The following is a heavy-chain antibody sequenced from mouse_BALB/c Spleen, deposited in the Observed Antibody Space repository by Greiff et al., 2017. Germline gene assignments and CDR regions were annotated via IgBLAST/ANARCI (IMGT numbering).Heavy chain of an antibody. D-gene: IGHD1-1*01. J-gene: IGHJ3*01. CDR1: GFTFSSYA. Sequence: EVQGVESGGGLVKPGGSLKLSCAASGFTFSSYAMSWVRQTPEKRLEWVASISSGGSTYYPDSVKGRFTISRDNARNILYLQMSSLRSEDTAMYYCARGAGSSFAYWGQGTLVTVSA. V-gene: IGHV5-6-5*01. CDR2: ISSGGST. CDR3: ARGAGSSFAY.